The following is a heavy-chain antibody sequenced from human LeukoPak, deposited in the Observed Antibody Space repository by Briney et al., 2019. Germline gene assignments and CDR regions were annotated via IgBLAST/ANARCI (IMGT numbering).Heavy chain of an antibody. D-gene: IGHD3-10*01. Sequence: ASVRVSCKAFGYGFTSYYIHWVRQAPGQGLEWMGIINPSVGGTTYARKFQGRVTMTRDTSTSTVYMELSSLRSEDTAVYYCARHGSGRYYPAEGRVDYWGQGTLVTVSS. V-gene: IGHV1-46*03. J-gene: IGHJ4*02. CDR2: INPSVGGT. CDR1: GYGFTSYY. CDR3: ARHGSGRYYPAEGRVDY.